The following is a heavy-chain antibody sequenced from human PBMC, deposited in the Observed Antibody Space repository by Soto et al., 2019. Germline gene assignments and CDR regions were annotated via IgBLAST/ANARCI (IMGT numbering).Heavy chain of an antibody. CDR2: ISWNSGSI. CDR1: GFTFDDYA. V-gene: IGHV3-9*01. Sequence: EVQLVESGGGSVQPGRSLRLSCAASGFTFDDYAMHWVRRAPGKGLEWVSGISWNSGSIGYADSVKGRFTISRDNAKNSLYLQMNSLRAEDTALYYCAKDIATEKGTWDQGTLVTVSS. CDR3: AKDIATEKGT. J-gene: IGHJ5*02.